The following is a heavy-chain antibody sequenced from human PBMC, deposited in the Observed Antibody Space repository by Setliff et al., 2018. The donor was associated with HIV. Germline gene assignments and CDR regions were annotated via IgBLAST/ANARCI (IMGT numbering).Heavy chain of an antibody. V-gene: IGHV3-74*01. CDR2: INVDGSSI. CDR3: ARLPQDVRSSIDF. Sequence: PGGSLRLSCVASGFTLSNFWMHWVRQAPGKGLVWVSYINVDGSSISYADSVKGRFTISRDNAKNTLFLQMNSLRAEDTAVYYCARLPQDVRSSIDFWGQGTLVTVSS. CDR1: GFTLSNFW. J-gene: IGHJ4*02. D-gene: IGHD6-6*01.